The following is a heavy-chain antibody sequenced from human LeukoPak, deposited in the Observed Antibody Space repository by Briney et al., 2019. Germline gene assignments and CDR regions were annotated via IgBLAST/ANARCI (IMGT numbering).Heavy chain of an antibody. CDR1: GGTFITYA. CDR2: IIPIFETT. J-gene: IGHJ3*02. CDR3: AGWVREIDAFDI. V-gene: IGHV1-69*06. Sequence: SVKVSCKASGGTFITYAISWVRQAPGQGLEWMGGIIPIFETTNYAQKFQGRVTITADKSTSTAYMELRSLRSDDTAVYYCAGWVREIDAFDIWGQGTMITVSS. D-gene: IGHD3-10*01.